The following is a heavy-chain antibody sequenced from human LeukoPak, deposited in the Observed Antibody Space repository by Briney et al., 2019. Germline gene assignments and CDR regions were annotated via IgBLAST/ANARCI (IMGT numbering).Heavy chain of an antibody. J-gene: IGHJ4*02. CDR2: IRYDGSNK. CDR1: GFTFTDFG. CDR3: TRDLYGEKAL. V-gene: IGHV3-30*02. Sequence: GGSLRLSCAASGFTFTDFGMQWVRQTPGKGLEWVAFIRYDGSNKYYADSVKGRFTLSRDNSKNTLYLQMNSLRAEDTAVYYCTRDLYGEKALWGQGTLVTVSS. D-gene: IGHD3-10*01.